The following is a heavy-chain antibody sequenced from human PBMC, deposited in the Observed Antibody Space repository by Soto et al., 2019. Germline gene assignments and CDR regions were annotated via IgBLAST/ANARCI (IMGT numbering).Heavy chain of an antibody. V-gene: IGHV2-5*01. CDR3: AHIAAAGTKIDY. Sequence: GPTLGKPTQALTLTCSFSGFSLSTSGVGVGWIRQPPGKALEWLALIYWNDDKHYSPSLKSRLTSTKDTAKNQVVLTMTDMDPVDTATYYCAHIAAAGTKIDYWGQGTLVTVS. CDR1: GFSLSTSGVG. CDR2: IYWNDDK. D-gene: IGHD6-13*01. J-gene: IGHJ4*02.